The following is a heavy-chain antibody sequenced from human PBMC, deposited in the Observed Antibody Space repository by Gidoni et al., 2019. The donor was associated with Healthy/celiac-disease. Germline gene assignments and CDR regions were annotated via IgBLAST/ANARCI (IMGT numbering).Heavy chain of an antibody. D-gene: IGHD1-26*01. CDR3: ARLGTKWELLSYFDY. CDR1: GFTFRSYW. Sequence: EVQLVESGGGLVQPGGSLRLSCADSGFTFRSYWMSWVRPAPGKGLGWVANIKQDGIEKYYVASVKGRFTISRDNAKNSLYLQMNSLRAEDTAVYYCARLGTKWELLSYFDYWGQGTLVTVSS. V-gene: IGHV3-7*03. CDR2: IKQDGIEK. J-gene: IGHJ4*02.